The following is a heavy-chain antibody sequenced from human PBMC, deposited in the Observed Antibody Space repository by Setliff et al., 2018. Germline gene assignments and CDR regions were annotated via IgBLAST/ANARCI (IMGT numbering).Heavy chain of an antibody. CDR2: IYYSGAT. D-gene: IGHD3-3*01. CDR1: GGSISSGNYY. CDR3: ARGPPVNFGVVTPGYFEY. Sequence: SETLSLTCTVSGGSISSGNYYWGWIRQPPGKGLEWIGSIYYSGATDYNPSSKSRVPMSVDASQNQFSLKLSSVTAADTAKYYCARGPPVNFGVVTPGYFEYWGQGNPVTVSS. J-gene: IGHJ4*02. V-gene: IGHV4-39*07.